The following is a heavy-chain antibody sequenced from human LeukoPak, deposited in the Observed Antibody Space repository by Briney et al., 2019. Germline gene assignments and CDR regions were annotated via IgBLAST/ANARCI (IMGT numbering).Heavy chain of an antibody. CDR1: GGSISSGGYY. V-gene: IGHV4-31*03. Sequence: PSQTLSLTCTVSGGSISSGGYYWSWIRQHPGKGLEWIGYIYYSGSTYYNPSLKSRVTISVDTSKNQFSLKLSSVTAADTAVYYCATTPRYCSSTSCSPSVGYFDYWGQGTLVTVSS. CDR2: IYYSGST. J-gene: IGHJ4*02. CDR3: ATTPRYCSSTSCSPSVGYFDY. D-gene: IGHD2-2*01.